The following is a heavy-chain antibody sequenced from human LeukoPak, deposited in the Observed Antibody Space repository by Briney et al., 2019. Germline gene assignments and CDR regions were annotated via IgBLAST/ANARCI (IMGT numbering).Heavy chain of an antibody. V-gene: IGHV4-39*07. D-gene: IGHD6-13*01. CDR1: GGSITSSDYW. CDR3: ARRSSSWYYFED. CDR2: IYHSGST. Sequence: SETLSLTCTVSGGSITSSDYWWAWIRLPPGRGLEWIGSIYHSGSTYYNPPLKSRATISVDTSKNQFSLKLSSVTAADAAVYFCARRSSSWYYFEDWGQGTLVTVSP. J-gene: IGHJ4*02.